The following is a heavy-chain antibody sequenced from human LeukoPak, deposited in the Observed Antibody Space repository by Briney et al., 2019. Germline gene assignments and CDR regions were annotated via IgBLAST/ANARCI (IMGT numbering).Heavy chain of an antibody. CDR1: GFTFSSYA. V-gene: IGHV3-15*01. D-gene: IGHD5-18*01. J-gene: IGHJ3*02. CDR2: IKSKTDGGTT. CDR3: TTDVGPYTAMALNDAFDI. Sequence: TGGSLRLSCAASGFTFSSYAMSWVRQAPGKGLEWVGRIKSKTDGGTTDYAAPVKGRFTISRDDSKNTLYLQMNSLKTEDTAVYYCTTDVGPYTAMALNDAFDIWGQGTMVTVSS.